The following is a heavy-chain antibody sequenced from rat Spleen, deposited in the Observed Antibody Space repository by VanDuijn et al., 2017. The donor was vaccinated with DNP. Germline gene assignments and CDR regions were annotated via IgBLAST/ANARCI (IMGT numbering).Heavy chain of an antibody. CDR3: ARYITGIVFDY. V-gene: IGHV5S10*01. D-gene: IGHD1-6*01. CDR1: GFSFSDSA. Sequence: EVQLVESGGGVVQPGKSLKLSCAASGFSFSDSAMAWVRQSPKMGLEWVATIIYDGSQTFYRDSVKGRFTVSRDNTQSRLYLQMDSLRSEDTATYYCARYITGIVFDYWGQGVMVTVSS. CDR2: IIYDGSQT. J-gene: IGHJ2*01.